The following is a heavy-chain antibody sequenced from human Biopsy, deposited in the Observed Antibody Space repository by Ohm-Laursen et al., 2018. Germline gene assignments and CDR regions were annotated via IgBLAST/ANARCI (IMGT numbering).Heavy chain of an antibody. CDR1: GGSLNFYY. D-gene: IGHD3-16*01. J-gene: IGHJ4*02. V-gene: IGHV4-59*07. Sequence: SHTLSLTCIVSGGSLNFYYWSWIRQPPGKGLEWIGYMYYSGSTKYSPSLKNRVTVSFDTSRNQFSLKLTSMTPADTAVYYCVRGRSPATYWGQGALVIVSS. CDR3: VRGRSPATY. CDR2: MYYSGST.